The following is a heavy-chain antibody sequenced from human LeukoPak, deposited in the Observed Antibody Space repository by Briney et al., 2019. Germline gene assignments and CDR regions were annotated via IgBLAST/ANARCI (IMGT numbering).Heavy chain of an antibody. Sequence: SVKVSCKASGYTFTGYYMHWVRQAPGQGLEWMGWINANSGGTNYAQKFQGMVTMTRDTSISTAYMELSRLRSDDTAVYYCARARYLPGSGSYRGAEYFQHWGQGTLVTVSS. D-gene: IGHD1-26*01. CDR2: INANSGGT. V-gene: IGHV1-2*02. CDR3: ARARYLPGSGSYRGAEYFQH. CDR1: GYTFTGYY. J-gene: IGHJ1*01.